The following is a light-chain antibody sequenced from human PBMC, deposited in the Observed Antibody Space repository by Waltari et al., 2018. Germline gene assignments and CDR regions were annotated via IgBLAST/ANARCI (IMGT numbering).Light chain of an antibody. CDR3: SSYTSTKTGV. J-gene: IGLJ1*01. CDR1: SSDVGGYNS. V-gene: IGLV2-14*01. CDR2: GVS. Sequence: QSALTQPASVSGSPGQSITISCPGTSSDVGGYNSFSWYQQYPGKAPQLMIYGVSYRPSGISNRFSGSKSGNTATLTISGLQAEDEADYYCSSYTSTKTGVFGTGTKVTVL.